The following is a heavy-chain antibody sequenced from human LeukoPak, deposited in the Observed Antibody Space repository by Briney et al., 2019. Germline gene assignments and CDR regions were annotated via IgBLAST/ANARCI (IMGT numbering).Heavy chain of an antibody. CDR1: GGSISSYY. V-gene: IGHV4-59*01. J-gene: IGHJ6*03. Sequence: SETLSLTCTVSGGSISSYYWSWIRQPPGKGLEWIGYIYYRGSTNYNPSLKSRVTISVDTSKNQFSLKLSSVTAADTAVYYRARRGLSSSYYYYYFMDVWGKGTTVTVSS. CDR3: ARRGLSSSYYYYYFMDV. CDR2: IYYRGST. D-gene: IGHD6-6*01.